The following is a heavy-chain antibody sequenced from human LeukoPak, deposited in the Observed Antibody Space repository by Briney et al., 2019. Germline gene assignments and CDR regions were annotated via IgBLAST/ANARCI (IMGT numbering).Heavy chain of an antibody. V-gene: IGHV3-66*01. CDR1: GFTVSSYY. Sequence: GGSLRLSCAASGFTVSSYYMSWVRQAPGKGLEWVSIIYSGGSTYYADSVKGRFTISRDNAKNTLYLEMNNLRAEDTALYYCARGGYGYYYMDVWGKGTTVTVSS. CDR2: IYSGGST. CDR3: ARGGYGYYYMDV. J-gene: IGHJ6*03. D-gene: IGHD5-12*01.